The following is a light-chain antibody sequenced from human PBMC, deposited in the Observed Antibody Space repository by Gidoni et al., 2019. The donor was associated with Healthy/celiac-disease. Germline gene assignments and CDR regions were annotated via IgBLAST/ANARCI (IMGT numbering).Light chain of an antibody. Sequence: DIQMTQSPSSLSASVGDRVTITCRASQSISSYLHWYQQKPGKAPKLLIYPASSLQSGVPSRFSSSGSGTDFSLTISSLQPEDFATYYCQQSYSTLWTFXXXTKVEIK. CDR3: QQSYSTLWT. CDR2: PAS. V-gene: IGKV1-39*01. J-gene: IGKJ1*01. CDR1: QSISSY.